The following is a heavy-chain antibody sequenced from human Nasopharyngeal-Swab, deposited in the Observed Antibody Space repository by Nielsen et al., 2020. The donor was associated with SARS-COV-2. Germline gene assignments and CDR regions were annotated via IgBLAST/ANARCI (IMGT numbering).Heavy chain of an antibody. Sequence: WIRQPPGKGLEWVSVIYSGGSTYYADSVKGRFTISRVNSKNTLYLQMNSLRAEDTAVYYCARGLRGYSGYSDYWGQGTLVTVSS. CDR3: ARGLRGYSGYSDY. CDR2: IYSGGST. D-gene: IGHD5-12*01. V-gene: IGHV3-53*01. J-gene: IGHJ4*02.